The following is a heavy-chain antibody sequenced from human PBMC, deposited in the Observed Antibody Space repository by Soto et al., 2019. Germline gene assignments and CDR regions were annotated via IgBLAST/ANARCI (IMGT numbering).Heavy chain of an antibody. CDR3: AKDMGQLWLGLDYYGMDV. J-gene: IGHJ6*02. Sequence: PGGSLRLSCAASGFTFDDYTMHWVRQAPGKGLEWVSLISWDGGSTYYADSVKGRFTISRDNSKNSLYLQMNSLRTEDTALYYYAKDMGQLWLGLDYYGMDVWGQGTTVTVSS. D-gene: IGHD5-18*01. V-gene: IGHV3-43*01. CDR2: ISWDGGST. CDR1: GFTFDDYT.